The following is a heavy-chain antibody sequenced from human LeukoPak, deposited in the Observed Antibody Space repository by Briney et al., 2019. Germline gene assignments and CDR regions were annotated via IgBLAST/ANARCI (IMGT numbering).Heavy chain of an antibody. CDR3: VRDSDGAAQFDP. CDR2: IFASGST. J-gene: IGHJ5*02. CDR1: GGSISSYH. V-gene: IGHV4-4*07. D-gene: IGHD6-13*01. Sequence: SETLSLTCTVSGGSISSYHWSWIRQPAGKGLEWIGHIFASGSTNYNPSLKSRVTISVDKSKNQFSLMLSSVTAADTAVYYCVRDSDGAAQFDPWGQGTLVTVSS.